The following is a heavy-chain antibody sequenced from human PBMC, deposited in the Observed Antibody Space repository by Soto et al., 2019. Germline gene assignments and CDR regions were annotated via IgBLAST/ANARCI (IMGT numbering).Heavy chain of an antibody. D-gene: IGHD4-17*01. CDR1: GFTFSSYW. J-gene: IGHJ4*02. V-gene: IGHV3-7*01. CDR3: ARDSAGDYLGGEYYFDY. Sequence: EVQLVESGGGLVQPGGSLRLSCAASGFTFSSYWMSWVRQAPGKGLEWVANIKQDGSEKYYVDSVKGRFTISRDNAKNSLYLQMTSLRAEDTAVYYCARDSAGDYLGGEYYFDYWGQGTLVTVSS. CDR2: IKQDGSEK.